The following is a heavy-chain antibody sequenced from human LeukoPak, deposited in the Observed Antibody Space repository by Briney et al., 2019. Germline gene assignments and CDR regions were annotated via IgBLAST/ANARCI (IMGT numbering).Heavy chain of an antibody. CDR2: IYYSGTT. Sequence: SGTPSLTCTLSRGSITSSSYYSGWIRQPRGKGMEWIGIIYYSGTTYYNPSLKSRVTISVDTSKNQYSLMLSSVTAAGTAEYYCERWSSGGLQSYFDYWGQGTLVTVSS. CDR1: RGSITSSSYY. D-gene: IGHD5-24*01. J-gene: IGHJ4*02. V-gene: IGHV4-39*01. CDR3: ERWSSGGLQSYFDY.